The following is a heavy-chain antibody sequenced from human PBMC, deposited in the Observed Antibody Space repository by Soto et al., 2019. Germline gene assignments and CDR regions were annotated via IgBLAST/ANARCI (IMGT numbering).Heavy chain of an antibody. CDR1: GFSLSTVGVG. J-gene: IGHJ3*02. CDR2: IYWDDDK. CDR3: AHRVEGYVFDI. D-gene: IGHD1-1*01. V-gene: IGHV2-5*02. Sequence: QITLKESGPTLVKPTQTLTLTCSFSGFSLSTVGVGVGWIRQPPGKALEWLALIYWDDDKGYSPSLQSRLTISKDTSKNQVVLTMTNMDPVDTATYYCAHRVEGYVFDIWGQGTMVTVSS.